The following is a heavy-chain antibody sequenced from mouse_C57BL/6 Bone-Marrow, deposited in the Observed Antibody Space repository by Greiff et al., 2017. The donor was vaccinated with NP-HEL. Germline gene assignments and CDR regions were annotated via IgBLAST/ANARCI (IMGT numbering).Heavy chain of an antibody. CDR3: ARSDGNYPWFAY. D-gene: IGHD2-1*01. V-gene: IGHV1-64*01. J-gene: IGHJ3*01. Sequence: QVQLQQPGAELVKPGASVKLSCKASGYTFTSYWMHWVKQRPGQGLEWIGMIHPNSGSTNYNEKFKSKATLTVDKSSSTAYMQLSSLTSEYSAVYYCARSDGNYPWFAYWGQGTLVTVSA. CDR1: GYTFTSYW. CDR2: IHPNSGST.